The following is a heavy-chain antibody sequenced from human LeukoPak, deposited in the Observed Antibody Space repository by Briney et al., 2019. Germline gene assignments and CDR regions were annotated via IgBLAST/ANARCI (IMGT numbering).Heavy chain of an antibody. CDR1: GFTFSSYS. D-gene: IGHD2-15*01. CDR2: ISSSSSNI. Sequence: AGGSLRVSCAAPGFTFSSYSMNRVRQAPGKGREGVSYISSSSSNIYYADSVKGRFTISRDNAKNSLYLQMNSLRDEDTAVYYCARGRVFLGYCSGGSCYPLDYWGQGTLVTVSS. V-gene: IGHV3-48*02. J-gene: IGHJ4*02. CDR3: ARGRVFLGYCSGGSCYPLDY.